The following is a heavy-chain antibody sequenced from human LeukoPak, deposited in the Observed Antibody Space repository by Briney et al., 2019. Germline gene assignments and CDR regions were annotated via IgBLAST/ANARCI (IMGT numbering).Heavy chain of an antibody. CDR2: MYYSGNT. D-gene: IGHD3-10*01. J-gene: IGHJ5*02. Sequence: SETLSLTCSVSGGSISSTNYYWDWIRQPPGKGLEWIGSMYYSGNTYYTPSLKSRVTISVDTSKNQFSLKLSSVTAADTAVYYCARDLDGYYGSGSYSPWGQGTLVTVSS. V-gene: IGHV4-39*07. CDR1: GGSISSTNYY. CDR3: ARDLDGYYGSGSYSP.